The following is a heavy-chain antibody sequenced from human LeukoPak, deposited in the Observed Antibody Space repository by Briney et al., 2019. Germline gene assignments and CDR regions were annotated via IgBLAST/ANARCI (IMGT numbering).Heavy chain of an antibody. V-gene: IGHV1-46*01. CDR1: GYTFTSYY. J-gene: IGHJ6*02. CDR3: ARGAPEDYYYYGMDV. Sequence: ASVKVSCKASGYTFTSYYMHWVRQAPGQGLEWMGIINPSGGSTSYAQKFQGWVTMTRDTSISTAYMELSRLRSDDTAVYYCARGAPEDYYYYGMDVWGQGTTVTVSS. CDR2: INPSGGST.